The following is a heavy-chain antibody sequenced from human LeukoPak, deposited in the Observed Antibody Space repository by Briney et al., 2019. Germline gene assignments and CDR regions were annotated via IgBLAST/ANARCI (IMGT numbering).Heavy chain of an antibody. CDR3: AREDRYCNSTSCYTWDY. V-gene: IGHV4-39*07. J-gene: IGHJ4*01. D-gene: IGHD2-2*02. CDR1: GVSISSSNYF. CDR2: IYFRGSI. Sequence: SETLSLTCTVSGVSISSSNYFWAWIRQSPGKGLEWIGSIYFRGSISSSPSLKSRVTISIDASKNQFSLKLTSVTAADTAVYYCAREDRYCNSTSCYTWDYWGQGALVAV.